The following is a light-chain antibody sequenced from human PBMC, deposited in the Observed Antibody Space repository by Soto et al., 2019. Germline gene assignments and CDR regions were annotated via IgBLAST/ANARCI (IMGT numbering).Light chain of an antibody. V-gene: IGLV2-14*02. CDR3: SSYTSSSTLV. CDR2: EGS. J-gene: IGLJ1*01. CDR1: SRDVGSYNL. Sequence: QSVLTQPASVSGSPGQSITISCTGTSRDVGSYNLVSWYQQHPGKAPKLVIYEGSKRPSGVSDRFSGSKSGNTASLTISGLQAEDEADYYCSSYTSSSTLVFGTGTKVTVL.